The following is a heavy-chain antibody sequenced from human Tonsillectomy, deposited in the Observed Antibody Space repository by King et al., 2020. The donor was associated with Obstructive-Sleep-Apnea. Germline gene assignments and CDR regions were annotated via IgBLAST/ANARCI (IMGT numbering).Heavy chain of an antibody. V-gene: IGHV5-51*01. CDR2: IYLDDSAI. D-gene: IGHD2-15*01. Sequence: VQLVESGTEVKKPGESLKISCKGSEYSFTSDWIGWVRQMPGKGLEYMGIIYLDDSAIRYSPSFQGQVTISADKSISTAYLQWSSLKASDTAMYYCATPARNCNAGSCYSLDYWGQGTLVTVSS. J-gene: IGHJ4*02. CDR3: ATPARNCNAGSCYSLDY. CDR1: EYSFTSDW.